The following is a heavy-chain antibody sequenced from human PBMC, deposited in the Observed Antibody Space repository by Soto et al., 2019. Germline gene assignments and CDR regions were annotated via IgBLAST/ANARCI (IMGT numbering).Heavy chain of an antibody. CDR3: ARIRNYFVVLGGKWFDP. Sequence: SGPTLVNPTETLTLTCTVSGFSLSNARMGVSWIRQPPGKALEWLAHIFSNDEKSYSTSLKSRLTISKDTSKSQVVLTMTNMDPVDTGTNYCARIRNYFVVLGGKWFDPWGQGTLVTVSS. D-gene: IGHD3-16*01. CDR2: IFSNDEK. J-gene: IGHJ5*02. V-gene: IGHV2-26*01. CDR1: GFSLSNARMG.